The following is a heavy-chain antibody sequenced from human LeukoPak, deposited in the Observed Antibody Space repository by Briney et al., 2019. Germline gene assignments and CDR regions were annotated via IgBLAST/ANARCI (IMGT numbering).Heavy chain of an antibody. Sequence: PGGSLRLSCAASGFTFSSYWMHWVRHAPGKGLVWVSRINSDGSSTSYADSVKGRFTISRDNAKNTLYLQMNSLRAEDTAVYYCARVWFGSQAGDHDYWGQGTLVTVSS. CDR2: INSDGSST. CDR1: GFTFSSYW. CDR3: ARVWFGSQAGDHDY. V-gene: IGHV3-74*01. J-gene: IGHJ4*02. D-gene: IGHD3-10*01.